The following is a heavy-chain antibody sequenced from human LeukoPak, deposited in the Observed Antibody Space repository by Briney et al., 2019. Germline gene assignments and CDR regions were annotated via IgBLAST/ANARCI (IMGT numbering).Heavy chain of an antibody. D-gene: IGHD2-21*02. CDR3: ALSGGLLFRGGFDP. CDR1: GYTFTGYY. V-gene: IGHV1-2*02. CDR2: INPNSGGT. Sequence: ASVKVSCKASGYTFTGYYMHWVRQAPGQGLEWMGWINPNSGGTNYAQKFQGRVTMTRDTSISTAYMELSRLRSDDTAVYYCALSGGLLFRGGFDPWGQGTLVTVSS. J-gene: IGHJ5*02.